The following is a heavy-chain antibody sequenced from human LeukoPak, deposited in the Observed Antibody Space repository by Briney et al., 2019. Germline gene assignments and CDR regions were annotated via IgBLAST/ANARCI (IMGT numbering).Heavy chain of an antibody. J-gene: IGHJ4*02. V-gene: IGHV6-1*01. CDR2: TYDRSKWYN. Sequence: SQTLSLTCAISGDTASSNSAAWNWIRHSPSRGLECLGRTYDRSKWYNDYAVSVKSRITINPDTSENQFSLQLNSVTTEDTAVYYCARDPEYCSSIGCNEYYFDYWGQGTLVTVSS. CDR1: GDTASSNSAA. CDR3: ARDPEYCSSIGCNEYYFDY. D-gene: IGHD2-2*01.